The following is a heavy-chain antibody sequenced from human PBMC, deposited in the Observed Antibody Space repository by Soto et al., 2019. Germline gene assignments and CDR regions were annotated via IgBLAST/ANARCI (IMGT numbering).Heavy chain of an antibody. CDR2: IIPMFGTT. Sequence: QVQLVQSGAEVKKPGSSVKVSCKASGDTFSSYAISWVRQAPGQGLEWMGGIIPMFGTTNYAQNLQGRVTITADESTSTAYMELSSLRSEDTAVDYCVRSSDAGCSGGSCYVAYGMDVWGQGTTVTVSS. V-gene: IGHV1-69*01. D-gene: IGHD2-15*01. CDR3: VRSSDAGCSGGSCYVAYGMDV. J-gene: IGHJ6*02. CDR1: GDTFSSYA.